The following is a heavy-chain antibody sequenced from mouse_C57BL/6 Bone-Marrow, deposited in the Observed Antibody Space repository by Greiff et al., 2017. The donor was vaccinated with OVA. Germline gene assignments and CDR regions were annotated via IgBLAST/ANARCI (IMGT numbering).Heavy chain of an antibody. Sequence: EVQVVESGGGLVKPGGSLKLSCAASGFTFSSYTMSWVRQTPEKRLEWVATISGGGGNTYYPDSVKGRFTISRDNAKNTLYLQMSSLRSEDTALYYCARQAWLLRFAYWGQGTLVTVSA. CDR2: ISGGGGNT. CDR1: GFTFSSYT. D-gene: IGHD2-3*01. CDR3: ARQAWLLRFAY. V-gene: IGHV5-9*01. J-gene: IGHJ3*01.